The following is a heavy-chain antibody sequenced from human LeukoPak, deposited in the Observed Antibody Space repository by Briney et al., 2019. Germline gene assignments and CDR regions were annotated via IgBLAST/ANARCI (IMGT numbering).Heavy chain of an antibody. J-gene: IGHJ4*02. V-gene: IGHV3-23*01. CDR2: ISGSGGST. D-gene: IGHD2-21*02. CDR3: AKDLRHFGDIVVVTADFDY. Sequence: GGSLRLSCAASGFTFSTYAMGWVRQTPGKGLEWVSAISGSGGSTYYADSVKGRFTISRDNSKNTLYLQMNSLRAEDTATYYCAKDLRHFGDIVVVTADFDYWGQGTLVTVSS. CDR1: GFTFSTYA.